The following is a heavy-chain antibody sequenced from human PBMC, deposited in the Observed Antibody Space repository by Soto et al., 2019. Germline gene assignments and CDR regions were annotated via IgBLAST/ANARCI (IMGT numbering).Heavy chain of an antibody. V-gene: IGHV4-59*01. CDR1: GASISSSY. D-gene: IGHD3-22*01. J-gene: IGHJ3*02. CDR3: ARGYYDTSGQSNTFDI. Sequence: SETLSLTCTVSGASISSSYWSWIRQSPGKGLEWIGYVYYSGSTNYNPSLKSRVTISVDTSKNQFSLKLSSVTAADTAVYYCARGYYDTSGQSNTFDIWGQGTMVAVSS. CDR2: VYYSGST.